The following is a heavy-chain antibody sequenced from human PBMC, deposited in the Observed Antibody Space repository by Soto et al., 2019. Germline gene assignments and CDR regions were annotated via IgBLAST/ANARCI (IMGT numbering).Heavy chain of an antibody. J-gene: IGHJ4*02. D-gene: IGHD6-19*01. CDR2: ISGSGGST. CDR3: AKALYWQWLVRGGLVDY. CDR1: GFTFSSYA. V-gene: IGHV3-23*01. Sequence: GGSLRLSCAASGFTFSSYAMSWVRQAPGKGLEWVSAISGSGGSTYYADSVKGRFTISRDNSKNTLYLQMNSLRAEDTAVYYCAKALYWQWLVRGGLVDYWGQGTLVTVSS.